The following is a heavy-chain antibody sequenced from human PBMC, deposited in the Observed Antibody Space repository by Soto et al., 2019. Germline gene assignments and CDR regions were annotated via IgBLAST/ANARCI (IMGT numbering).Heavy chain of an antibody. CDR1: GGSISSDDYY. D-gene: IGHD3-22*01. Sequence: SETLSLTCTVSGGSISSDDYYWSWIRRAPGRGLEWIGYIHSSGSIYYDPSLKSRATMSIDTAGNQFSLKVSSVTVADTAVYYCARDLDGLHDDTSGPFPRPGWGQGTLVTVSS. CDR2: IHSSGSI. V-gene: IGHV4-30-4*01. J-gene: IGHJ1*01. CDR3: ARDLDGLHDDTSGPFPRPG.